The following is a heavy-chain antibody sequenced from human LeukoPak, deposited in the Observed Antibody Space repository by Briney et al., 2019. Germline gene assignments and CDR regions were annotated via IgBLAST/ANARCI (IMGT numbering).Heavy chain of an antibody. D-gene: IGHD3-10*01. CDR1: GGTLSRYA. Sequence: SVKVSCKASGGTLSRYAISWVRQAPGQGPEWMGGIIPIFGTTNYAQKFQGRVTIAADESTSTAYMELSSLRSEDTAVYYCARIVGIASRGYFDYWGQGTLVTVSS. V-gene: IGHV1-69*13. CDR2: IIPIFGTT. J-gene: IGHJ4*02. CDR3: ARIVGIASRGYFDY.